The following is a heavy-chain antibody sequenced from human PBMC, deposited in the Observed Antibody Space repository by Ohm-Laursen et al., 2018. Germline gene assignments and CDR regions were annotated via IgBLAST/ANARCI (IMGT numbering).Heavy chain of an antibody. V-gene: IGHV4-59*11. J-gene: IGHJ6*02. CDR2: IYYSGST. Sequence: SETLSLTCTVSGDSISSHYWSWIRQPPGKGLEWIGYIYYSGSTNYNPSLKSRVTISVDTSKNQFSLKLSSVTAADTALYYCARIESDSGGYWYFGMDVWGQGTTVTVSS. D-gene: IGHD3-22*01. CDR3: ARIESDSGGYWYFGMDV. CDR1: GDSISSHY.